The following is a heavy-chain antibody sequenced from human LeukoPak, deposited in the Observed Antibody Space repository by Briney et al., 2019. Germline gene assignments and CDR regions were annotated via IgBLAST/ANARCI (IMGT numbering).Heavy chain of an antibody. J-gene: IGHJ4*02. V-gene: IGHV1-2*04. D-gene: IGHD4-17*01. CDR1: GYTFTGYY. CDR3: ARDQTTVTTGGFDY. CDR2: INPNSGGT. Sequence: VASVKVSCKASGYTFTGYYMHWVRQAPGQGLEWMGWINPNSGGTNYAQKFQGWVTMTRDTSISTAYMELSRLRSDDTAVYYCARDQTTVTTGGFDYWGQGTLVTVS.